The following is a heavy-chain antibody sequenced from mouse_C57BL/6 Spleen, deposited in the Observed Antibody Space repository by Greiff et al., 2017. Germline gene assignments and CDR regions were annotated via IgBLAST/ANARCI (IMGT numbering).Heavy chain of an antibody. CDR2: IYPGNSDT. V-gene: IGHV1-5*01. D-gene: IGHD2-1*01. J-gene: IGHJ2*01. CDR1: GYTFTSYW. Sequence: VQLQQSGTVLARPGASVKMSCKTSGYTFTSYWMHWVKQRPGQGLEWIGAIYPGNSDTSYNQKFKGKAKLTAVTSASTAYMELSSLTNEDSAVYYCTRENRGDGKYFDYWGQGTTLTVSS. CDR3: TRENRGDGKYFDY.